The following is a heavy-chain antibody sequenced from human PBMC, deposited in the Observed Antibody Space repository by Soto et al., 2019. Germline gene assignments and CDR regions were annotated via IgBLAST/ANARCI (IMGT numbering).Heavy chain of an antibody. J-gene: IGHJ4*02. V-gene: IGHV5-10-1*01. Sequence: GESLQISCQGSGYSFTSYWISWVRQMHGKGLAWMGRIDPSDHYTNYSPSFQGHVTISAYKSISTAYMQLSSLKASDTAMYYCARRSVVARGGVTYFDYWGQGTLVTVSS. CDR3: ARRSVVARGGVTYFDY. D-gene: IGHD2-2*01. CDR2: IDPSDHYT. CDR1: GYSFTSYW.